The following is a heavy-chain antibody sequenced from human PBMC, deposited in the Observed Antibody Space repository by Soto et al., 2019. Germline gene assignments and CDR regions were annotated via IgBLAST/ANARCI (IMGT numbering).Heavy chain of an antibody. CDR1: GDSISNNNFY. CDR2: IYYSGST. J-gene: IGHJ3*02. CDR3: ARGSTVTALKGAFDI. Sequence: PSETLSLTCTVSGDSISNNNFYWGWIRQPPGKGLEWIGSIYYSGSTYYNPSLKSRVTISVDTSNNQFSLKLSSVTAADTAVYYCARGSTVTALKGAFDIWGQGTMVTVSS. V-gene: IGHV4-39*01. D-gene: IGHD4-17*01.